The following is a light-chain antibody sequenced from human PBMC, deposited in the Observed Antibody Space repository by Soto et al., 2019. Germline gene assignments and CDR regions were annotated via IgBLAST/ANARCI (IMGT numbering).Light chain of an antibody. V-gene: IGLV1-51*01. CDR1: SSNIGNNY. Sequence: QSVLTQPPSVSAAPGQKVTISCSGSSSNIGNNYVSWYQHLPGTAPKLLIYDNNERPSGIPDRFSGSKSGTSATLGITGLQTGDEADYYRGTLDTSLSAVVFGGGTQLPVL. J-gene: IGLJ2*01. CDR3: GTLDTSLSAVV. CDR2: DNN.